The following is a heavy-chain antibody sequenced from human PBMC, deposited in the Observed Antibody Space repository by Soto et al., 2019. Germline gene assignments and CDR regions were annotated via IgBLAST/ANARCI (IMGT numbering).Heavy chain of an antibody. D-gene: IGHD1-26*01. CDR3: VRLIGNSWLDF. V-gene: IGHV6-1*01. CDR1: GDSVSSSSVT. CDR2: TYYRSKWYN. Sequence: SQTLSLTCAISGDSVSSSSVTWNWIRQSPSRGLEWLGRTYYRSKWYNDYAESVKSRITINPDTSKNQFSLHLNSVTPEDTAVYYCVRLIGNSWLDFWGKGTLVTVPS. J-gene: IGHJ5*01.